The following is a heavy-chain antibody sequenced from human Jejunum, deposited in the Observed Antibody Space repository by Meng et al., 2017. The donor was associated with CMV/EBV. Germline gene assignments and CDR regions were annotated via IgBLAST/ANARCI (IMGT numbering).Heavy chain of an antibody. CDR2: IYYSGST. J-gene: IGHJ4*02. D-gene: IGHD3-3*01. CDR1: GSISLYY. CDR3: ARGGYYNLWSGYFPLDF. Sequence: GSISLYYWSWIRQSPEKGLEWIGSIYYSGSTKYSPSFKSRVTISVDTSKNQFSLELNSVTAADTAIYYCARGGYYNLWSGYFPLDFWGQGTLVTVSS. V-gene: IGHV4-59*01.